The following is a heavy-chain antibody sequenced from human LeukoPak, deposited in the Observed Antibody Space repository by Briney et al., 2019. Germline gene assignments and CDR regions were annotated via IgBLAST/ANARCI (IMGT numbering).Heavy chain of an antibody. J-gene: IGHJ5*02. CDR3: ARDGGDYDNWFDP. CDR1: GFTFSSYS. Sequence: GGSLRLSCAASGFTFSSYSMNWVRQAPGKGLEWVSSISSSSGYIYYADSVKGRFTISRDNAKNSLYLQMNSLRAEDTAVYYCARDGGDYDNWFDPWGQGTLVTVSS. CDR2: ISSSSGYI. V-gene: IGHV3-21*01. D-gene: IGHD4-17*01.